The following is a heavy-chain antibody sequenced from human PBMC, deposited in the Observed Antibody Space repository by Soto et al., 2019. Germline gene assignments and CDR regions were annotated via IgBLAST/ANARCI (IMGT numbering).Heavy chain of an antibody. CDR2: ISYDGSNT. CDR3: AKEGGMSGSYYISSSYYFDY. Sequence: PGGSLRLSCVASGFTFSSYGMHWVCQAPGKGLEWVAIISYDGSNTYYADSVKGRFTISRDNSKNTLYLQMNSLRAEDTSVYYCAKEGGMSGSYYISSSYYFDYWSQGTLVTVS. CDR1: GFTFSSYG. V-gene: IGHV3-30*18. D-gene: IGHD1-26*01. J-gene: IGHJ4*02.